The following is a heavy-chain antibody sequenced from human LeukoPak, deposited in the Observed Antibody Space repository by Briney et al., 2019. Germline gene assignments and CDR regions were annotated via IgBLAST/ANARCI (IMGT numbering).Heavy chain of an antibody. CDR2: ISGSGGTT. CDR1: GFTFSSYA. V-gene: IGHV3-23*01. CDR3: AKIEMATTAASSPFDY. D-gene: IGHD5-24*01. Sequence: GGSLRLSCAASGFTFSSYAMSWVRQAPGKGLEWVSAISGSGGTTYYADSVKGRFTISRDNSKNTLNLQMNSLRGEDTAVYYCAKIEMATTAASSPFDYWGQGTLVTVSS. J-gene: IGHJ4*02.